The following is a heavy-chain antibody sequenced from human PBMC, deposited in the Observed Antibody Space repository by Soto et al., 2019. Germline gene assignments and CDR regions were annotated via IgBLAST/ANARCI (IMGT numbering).Heavy chain of an antibody. J-gene: IGHJ6*02. Sequence: EVQLVESGGGLVKPGGSLRLSCTGAGFTFSNAWMSWVRQAPGKGLEWVGRIKSKTDGGTADYAAPVKGRFTISRDDSKDTLFLQMNSLKTEDTAVYYCTTGEGHCSTTSCYFSHYYYGMDVWGQGTTVTVSS. D-gene: IGHD2-2*01. CDR2: IKSKTDGGTA. V-gene: IGHV3-15*01. CDR1: GFTFSNAW. CDR3: TTGEGHCSTTSCYFSHYYYGMDV.